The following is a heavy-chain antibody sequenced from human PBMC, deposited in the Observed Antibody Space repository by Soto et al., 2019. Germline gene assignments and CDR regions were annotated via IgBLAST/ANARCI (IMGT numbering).Heavy chain of an antibody. CDR1: GFSLSNARMG. V-gene: IGHV2-26*01. CDR3: ARIRDFWSGYSVWYFDY. D-gene: IGHD3-3*01. J-gene: IGHJ4*02. CDR2: IFSNDEK. Sequence: QVTLKESGPVLVKPTETLTLTCTVSGFSLSNARMGVSWIRQPPGKALEWLAHIFSNDEKSYITSLKSRLTISKDTSKSQVVLTMTNMDPVDTATYYCARIRDFWSGYSVWYFDYWGQGTLVTVSS.